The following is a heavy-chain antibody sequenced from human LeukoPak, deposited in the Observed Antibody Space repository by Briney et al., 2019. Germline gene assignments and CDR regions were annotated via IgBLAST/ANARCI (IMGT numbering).Heavy chain of an antibody. CDR3: ARLLAVDTAD. D-gene: IGHD5-18*01. Sequence: PSETLSLTCAVSGYSISSGYYWGWIRQPPGKGLEWIGSIYHSGSTYYNPSLKSRVTISVDTSKNQFSLKLSSVTAADTAVYYCARLLAVDTADWGQGTLVTVSS. CDR2: IYHSGST. CDR1: GYSISSGYY. V-gene: IGHV4-38-2*01. J-gene: IGHJ4*02.